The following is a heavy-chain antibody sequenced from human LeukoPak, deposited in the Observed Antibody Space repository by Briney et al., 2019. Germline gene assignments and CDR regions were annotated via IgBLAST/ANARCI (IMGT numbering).Heavy chain of an antibody. Sequence: SETLSLTCTVSGVSISSSSYYWGWIRQPPGKGLEWIGSIYYSGSTYYNPSLKSRVTISVDTSKNQFSLQLNSVTPEDTAVYYCAREGAGFNSWGQGTLVAVSS. V-gene: IGHV4-39*07. J-gene: IGHJ4*02. D-gene: IGHD6-19*01. CDR3: AREGAGFNS. CDR2: IYYSGST. CDR1: GVSISSSSYY.